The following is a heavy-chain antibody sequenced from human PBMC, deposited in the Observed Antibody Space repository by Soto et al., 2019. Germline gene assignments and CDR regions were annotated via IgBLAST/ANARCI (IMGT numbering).Heavy chain of an antibody. Sequence: SETLSLTCTVSGVSITTTSYYWGWIRQPPGKGLEWIGSVYFSGTTYYNPSLKSRVTISVDTSKNHFSLRLSSVTAADTAIYYCARHGSYWGQGTLVTVSS. CDR2: VYFSGTT. V-gene: IGHV4-39*01. J-gene: IGHJ4*02. CDR3: ARHGSY. CDR1: GVSITTTSYY.